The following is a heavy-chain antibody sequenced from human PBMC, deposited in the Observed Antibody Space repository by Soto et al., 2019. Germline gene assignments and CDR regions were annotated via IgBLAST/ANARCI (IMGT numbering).Heavy chain of an antibody. D-gene: IGHD4-17*01. CDR1: GGSISSGDYY. CDR3: AKPLRESPDAFDI. Sequence: SETLSLTCTVSGGSISSGDYYWGGIRQPPGKGLEWIGYIYYSGSTYYNPSLKSRVTISVDTSKNQSSLKLSSVTAADTAVYYCAKPLRESPDAFDIWGQGTMVTVSS. V-gene: IGHV4-30-4*01. J-gene: IGHJ3*02. CDR2: IYYSGST.